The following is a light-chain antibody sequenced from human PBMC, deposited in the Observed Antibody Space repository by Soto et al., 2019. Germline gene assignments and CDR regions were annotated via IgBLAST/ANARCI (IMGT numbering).Light chain of an antibody. V-gene: IGLV2-18*02. CDR1: SSDVGSYNR. Sequence: QSALTQPPSVSGSPGQSVTISCTRTSSDVGSYNRVSWYQQPPGTAPKLMIYEVSNRPSGVPDRFSGSKSGNTASLTISGLQAEDEADYYCNSYTSTNTYVFGTGTKLTVL. CDR2: EVS. CDR3: NSYTSTNTYV. J-gene: IGLJ1*01.